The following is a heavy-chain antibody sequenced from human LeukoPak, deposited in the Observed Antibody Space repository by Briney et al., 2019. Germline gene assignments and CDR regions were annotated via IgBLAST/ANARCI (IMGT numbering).Heavy chain of an antibody. J-gene: IGHJ3*02. D-gene: IGHD1-26*01. CDR1: GFTFSSYG. V-gene: IGHV3-30*03. CDR3: ASTLGATSAFDI. Sequence: GGSLRLSCAASGFTFSSYGMHWVRQAPGKGLEWVAVISYDGSNRYYADSVKGRFTISRDNSKNTLYLQMNSLRAEDTAVYYCASTLGATSAFDIWGQGTMVTVSS. CDR2: ISYDGSNR.